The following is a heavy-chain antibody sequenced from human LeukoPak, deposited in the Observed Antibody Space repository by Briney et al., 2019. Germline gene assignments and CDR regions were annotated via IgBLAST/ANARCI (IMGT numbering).Heavy chain of an antibody. CDR1: GGTFSSYA. V-gene: IGHV1-69*04. CDR3: ARDYGGNPIFDY. Sequence: SVNVSCKASGGTFSSYAISWVRQAPGQGLERMGRIIPILGIANYAQKFQGRVTITADKSTSTAYMELSSLRSEDTAVYYCARDYGGNPIFDYWGQGTLVTVSS. J-gene: IGHJ4*02. CDR2: IIPILGIA. D-gene: IGHD4-23*01.